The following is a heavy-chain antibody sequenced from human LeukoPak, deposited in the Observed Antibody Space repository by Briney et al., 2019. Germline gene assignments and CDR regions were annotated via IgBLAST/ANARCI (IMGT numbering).Heavy chain of an antibody. CDR1: GFIFSTYG. J-gene: IGHJ4*02. D-gene: IGHD3-3*01. V-gene: IGHV3-30*02. Sequence: PGGSLRLSCAASGFIFSTYGMHWVRQAPGKGLEWVAFIRYDGNNKYYADSAKGRFTISRDNSKNTLYLQMNSLRAEDTAVYYCAKLVGMDYDFWSGTVDYWGQGTLVIVSS. CDR3: AKLVGMDYDFWSGTVDY. CDR2: IRYDGNNK.